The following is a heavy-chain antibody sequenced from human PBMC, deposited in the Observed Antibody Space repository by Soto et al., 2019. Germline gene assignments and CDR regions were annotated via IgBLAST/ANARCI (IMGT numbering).Heavy chain of an antibody. Sequence: QVQLVQSGAEVKKPGSSVKVSCKASGGTFSSYTISWVRQAPGQGLEWMGRIIPILGIANYAQKFQGRVTITADKSTSTAYRELSSLRSEDTAVYYCARAMAGDLQTSFDYWGQGTLVTVSS. V-gene: IGHV1-69*02. CDR1: GGTFSSYT. CDR2: IIPILGIA. CDR3: ARAMAGDLQTSFDY. J-gene: IGHJ4*02.